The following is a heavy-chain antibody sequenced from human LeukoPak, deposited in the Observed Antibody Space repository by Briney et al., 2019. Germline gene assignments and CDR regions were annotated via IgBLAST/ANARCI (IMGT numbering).Heavy chain of an antibody. Sequence: LETLSLTCTVSGGSISSSSYYWGWIRQSPGKGLGWIGSIYYSGSTYYNPSLKSRVTISVDTSKNQFSLKLSSVTAADTALYYCASLAPAGAVGYWGQGTLVTVSS. J-gene: IGHJ4*02. CDR2: IYYSGST. V-gene: IGHV4-39*01. D-gene: IGHD6-13*01. CDR3: ASLAPAGAVGY. CDR1: GGSISSSSYY.